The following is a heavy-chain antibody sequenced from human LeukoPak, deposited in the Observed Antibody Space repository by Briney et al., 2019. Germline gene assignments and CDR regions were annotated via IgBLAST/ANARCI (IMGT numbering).Heavy chain of an antibody. CDR2: IYSGGST. CDR3: ARRPQYDSSGYFDY. CDR1: GFTVSSNY. Sequence: GGSLRLSCAASGFTVSSNYMSWVRQAPGKGLEWVSVIYSGGSTYYADSVKGRFTISRDNSKNTLYLQMNSLRAEDTAVYYCARRPQYDSSGYFDYWGQGTLVTVSS. D-gene: IGHD3-22*01. V-gene: IGHV3-53*01. J-gene: IGHJ4*02.